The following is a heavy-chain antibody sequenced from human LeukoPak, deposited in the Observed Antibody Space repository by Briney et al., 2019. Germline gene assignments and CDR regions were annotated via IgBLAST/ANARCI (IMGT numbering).Heavy chain of an antibody. CDR2: ISGSGGST. D-gene: IGHD3-22*01. CDR1: GFTFSSYA. CDR3: AKDGYYYDGSGYYGDSYDAFDI. V-gene: IGHV3-23*01. Sequence: GGSLRLSCAASGFTFSSYAMSWVRQAPGKGLEWVSAISGSGGSTYYADSVKGRFTISRDNSKNTLYLQMNSLRAEDTAVYYCAKDGYYYDGSGYYGDSYDAFDIWGQGTMVTVSS. J-gene: IGHJ3*02.